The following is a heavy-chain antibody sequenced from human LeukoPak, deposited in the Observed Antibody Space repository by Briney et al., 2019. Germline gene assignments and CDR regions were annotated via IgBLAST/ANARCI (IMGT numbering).Heavy chain of an antibody. CDR2: IYSGGST. Sequence: GGSLRLSCAASGFTVSSNYMSWVRQAPGKGLEWVSVIYSGGSTYYADSVKGRFTISRDNSKNTLYLQMNSLRAEDTAVYYCARCSLALGGGWPFDYWGQGTLVTVSS. CDR1: GFTVSSNY. J-gene: IGHJ4*02. CDR3: ARCSLALGGGWPFDY. D-gene: IGHD6-19*01. V-gene: IGHV3-66*01.